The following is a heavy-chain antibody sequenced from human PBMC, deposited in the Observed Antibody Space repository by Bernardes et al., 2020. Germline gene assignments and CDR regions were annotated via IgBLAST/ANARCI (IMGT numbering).Heavy chain of an antibody. V-gene: IGHV3-33*01. J-gene: IGHJ4*02. Sequence: GGSLRLSCAASGFTFSSYGMHWVRQAPGKGLEWVAVIWYDGSNKYYADSVKGRFTISRDNSKNTLYLQMNSLRAEDTAVYYCARDKKAGDQQWLPSYYFDYWGQGTLVTVSS. CDR3: ARDKKAGDQQWLPSYYFDY. CDR1: GFTFSSYG. D-gene: IGHD6-19*01. CDR2: IWYDGSNK.